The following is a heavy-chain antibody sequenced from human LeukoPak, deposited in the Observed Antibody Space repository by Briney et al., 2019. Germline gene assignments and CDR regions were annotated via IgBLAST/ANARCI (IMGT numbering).Heavy chain of an antibody. J-gene: IGHJ4*02. D-gene: IGHD3-22*01. CDR1: GFTFSSYA. CDR2: ISSSGGST. CDR3: ARITMIVVVFDY. V-gene: IGHV3-23*01. Sequence: PGGSLRLSCAASGFTFSSYAMSWVRQAPGKGLEWVSAISSSGGSTYYADSVKGRFTISRDNSKNTLYLQMNSLRAEDTAVYYYARITMIVVVFDYWGQGTLVTVSS.